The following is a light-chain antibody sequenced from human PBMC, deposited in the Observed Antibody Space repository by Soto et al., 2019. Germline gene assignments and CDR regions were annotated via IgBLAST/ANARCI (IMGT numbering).Light chain of an antibody. J-gene: IGKJ1*01. V-gene: IGKV1-5*01. Sequence: EIQMTQSPSTLSASVGDRVTITCRASQTITRWMAWYQQKPGKAPKLLIYDASTLESGVPSRFRGSGSGTEFTLTISSLQPDDVATYFCQQSNSFWTFGQGTKVDIK. CDR2: DAS. CDR3: QQSNSFWT. CDR1: QTITRW.